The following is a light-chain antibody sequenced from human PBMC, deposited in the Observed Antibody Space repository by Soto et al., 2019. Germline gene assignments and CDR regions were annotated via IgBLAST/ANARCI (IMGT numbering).Light chain of an antibody. J-gene: IGLJ3*02. CDR3: NSYTRSSTWV. V-gene: IGLV2-14*01. CDR1: SSDVGAYNY. CDR2: EVS. Sequence: QSALTQPASVSGSPGQSITISCTGTSSDVGAYNYVSWYQQHPGKAPKLMIYEVSNRLSGVSNRFSGSKSANTASLTISGLQAEDEADYYCNSYTRSSTWVFGGGTKLTVL.